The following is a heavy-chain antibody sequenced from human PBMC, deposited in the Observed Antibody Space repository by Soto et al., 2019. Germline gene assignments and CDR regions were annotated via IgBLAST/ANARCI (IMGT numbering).Heavy chain of an antibody. CDR3: ARTAWHFFDY. CDR2: IYYSGST. Sequence: PSETLSLTCTVSGGSINIGGYSWSWIRQHPGKGLEWIGYIYYSGSTFYNPSLKSRVTISFDTSKNQFSLKLNSVTAADTAVYYCARTAWHFFDYWGQGTLVTVSS. J-gene: IGHJ4*02. D-gene: IGHD3-3*02. V-gene: IGHV4-31*03. CDR1: GGSINIGGYS.